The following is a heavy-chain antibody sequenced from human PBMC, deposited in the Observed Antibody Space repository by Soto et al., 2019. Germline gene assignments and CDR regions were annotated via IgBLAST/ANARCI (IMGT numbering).Heavy chain of an antibody. Sequence: QVQLQESGPGLVKPSQTLSLTCTVSGGSISSGDYYWSWIRQPPGKVLEWIGYIYYSGSTYYNPSLKSRVTIAVDTAKNQFSLKLSSVTAADTAVYYCARERKYYYDGGAFDIWGQGTMVTVSS. J-gene: IGHJ3*02. CDR2: IYYSGST. D-gene: IGHD3-22*01. CDR3: ARERKYYYDGGAFDI. CDR1: GGSISSGDYY. V-gene: IGHV4-30-4*01.